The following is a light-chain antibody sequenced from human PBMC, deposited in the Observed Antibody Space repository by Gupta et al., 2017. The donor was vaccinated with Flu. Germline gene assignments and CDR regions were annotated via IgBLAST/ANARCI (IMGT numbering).Light chain of an antibody. J-gene: IGKJ4*01. CDR3: QQYDNSLT. CDR1: QDISNY. V-gene: IGKV1-33*01. Sequence: DIQMTQSPSSLSASVGDRVTITCQASQDISNYLNWYQQKPGKAPKLLIYDASNLETGVPSRFSGSGSETDFTFTISSLQSEDIATYYCQQYDNSLTFGGGTKVEIK. CDR2: DAS.